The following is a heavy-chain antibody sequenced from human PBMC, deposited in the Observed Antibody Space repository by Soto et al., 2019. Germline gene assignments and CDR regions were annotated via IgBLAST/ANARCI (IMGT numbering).Heavy chain of an antibody. Sequence: GASVKVSCKASGYTFTTYAIHCVRQAPGQMLEWMGWINACNGKTKYSQKFQDRVTITRDTSATTAYMELSSLTSEDTAVYYCARAGDDCSTTSCYMIDYWGQGTLVTVSS. CDR2: INACNGKT. CDR3: ARAGDDCSTTSCYMIDY. D-gene: IGHD2-2*02. J-gene: IGHJ4*02. CDR1: GYTFTTYA. V-gene: IGHV1-3*01.